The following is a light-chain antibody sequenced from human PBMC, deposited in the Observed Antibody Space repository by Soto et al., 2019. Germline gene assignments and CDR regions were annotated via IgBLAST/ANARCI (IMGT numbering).Light chain of an antibody. V-gene: IGKV2-30*01. CDR2: KVS. Sequence: DVVMTQSPLSLPVTLGQPASISCRSSQSLVDSDGHTYLSWFQQRPGQSPRRLIYKVSNRDSGVPDRFSGSVSGSYFTLRISRVEADDGGTYYWMEGTFAPHTFGLGTKREIK. CDR1: QSLVDSDGHTY. CDR3: MEGTFAPHT. J-gene: IGKJ2*01.